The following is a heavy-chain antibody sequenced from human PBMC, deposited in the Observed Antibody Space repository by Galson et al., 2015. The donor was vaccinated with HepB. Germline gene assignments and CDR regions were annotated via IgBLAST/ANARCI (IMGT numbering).Heavy chain of an antibody. J-gene: IGHJ6*02. D-gene: IGHD3-22*01. CDR2: ILFGGSHE. V-gene: IGHV3-30*03. CDR3: ARGPNYYFENGGYYGGMNYYYGMDV. Sequence: SLRLSCAASGFTFSSYSMHWVRQTPGKGLEWGAVILFGGSHEHYGGVVKGRFTNLQDNFGNTMIPQMNRLKGWDPAVYYCARGPNYYFENGGYYGGMNYYYGMDVWGQGTTVTVSS. CDR1: GFTFSSYS.